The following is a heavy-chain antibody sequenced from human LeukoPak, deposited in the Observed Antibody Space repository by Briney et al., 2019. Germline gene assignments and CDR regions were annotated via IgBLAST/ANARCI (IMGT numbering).Heavy chain of an antibody. J-gene: IGHJ4*02. Sequence: GGSLRLSCAASGFTFSSYSMNWVRQAPGKGLEWVSSISSSSSYIYYADSVKGRFTISRDNAKNSLYLQMNSLRAEDTAVYYCARDKGYSGSYYGPDYWGQGTLVTVSS. CDR2: ISSSSSYI. CDR3: ARDKGYSGSYYGPDY. D-gene: IGHD1-26*01. CDR1: GFTFSSYS. V-gene: IGHV3-21*01.